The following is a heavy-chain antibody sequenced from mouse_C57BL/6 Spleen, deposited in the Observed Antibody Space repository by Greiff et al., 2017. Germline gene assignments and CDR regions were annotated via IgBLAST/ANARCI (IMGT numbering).Heavy chain of an antibody. CDR3: AREYGSSLDY. V-gene: IGHV1-52*01. J-gene: IGHJ2*01. CDR1: GYTFTSYW. D-gene: IGHD1-1*01. CDR2: IDPSDSET. Sequence: QVQLQQPGAELVRPGSSVKLSCKASGYTFTSYWMHWVKQRPIQGLEWIGNIDPSDSETHYNQKFKDKATLTVDKSSSTAYMQLSSRTSEDSAVYYCAREYGSSLDYWGQGTTLTVSS.